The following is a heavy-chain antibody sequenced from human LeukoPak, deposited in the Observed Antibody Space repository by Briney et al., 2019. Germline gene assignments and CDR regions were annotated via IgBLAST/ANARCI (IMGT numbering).Heavy chain of an antibody. CDR1: GFTFSDYY. J-gene: IGHJ4*02. Sequence: GGSLRLSCAASGFTFSDYYMSWIRQAPGKGLEWVSYISSSGSTIYYADSVKGRFTISRDNAKNSLYLQMNSLRAEDTAVYYCARFERGILEWLSPDYWGQGTLVTVSS. CDR3: ARFERGILEWLSPDY. D-gene: IGHD3-3*01. V-gene: IGHV3-11*04. CDR2: ISSSGSTI.